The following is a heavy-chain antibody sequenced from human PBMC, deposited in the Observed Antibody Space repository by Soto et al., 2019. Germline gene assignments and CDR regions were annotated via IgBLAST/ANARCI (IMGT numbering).Heavy chain of an antibody. Sequence: QVQLVQSGAEVKKPGASVKVSCKASGYTFTTYYISWVRQAPGQGLEWMGWISAYNGNTKYAQKLQGRVTMTTDTPTSTAYMELRSLRCDDTAVYYCARDNPPMGVWGQGTTVTVSS. CDR2: ISAYNGNT. V-gene: IGHV1-18*01. CDR1: GYTFTTYY. J-gene: IGHJ6*02. CDR3: ARDNPPMGV.